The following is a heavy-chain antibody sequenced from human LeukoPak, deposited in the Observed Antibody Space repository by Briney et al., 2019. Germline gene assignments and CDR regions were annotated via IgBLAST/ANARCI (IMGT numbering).Heavy chain of an antibody. J-gene: IGHJ4*02. CDR2: INHSGST. D-gene: IGHD3-9*01. V-gene: IGHV4-34*01. Sequence: SETLSLTCAVYGGSFSGYYRSWIRQPPGKGLEWIGEINHSGSTNYNPSLKSRVTISVDTSKNQFSLKLSPVTAADTAVYYCARDVLSYDILTGYPLGGYFDYWGQGTLVTVSS. CDR1: GGSFSGYY. CDR3: ARDVLSYDILTGYPLGGYFDY.